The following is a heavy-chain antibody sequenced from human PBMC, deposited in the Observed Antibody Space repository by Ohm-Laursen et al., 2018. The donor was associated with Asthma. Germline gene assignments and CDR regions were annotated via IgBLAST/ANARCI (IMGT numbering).Heavy chain of an antibody. V-gene: IGHV3-48*01. D-gene: IGHD1-1*01. CDR1: GFTFSSYS. J-gene: IGHJ6*02. CDR3: AVRTTSAGFDV. Sequence: GSLRLSCAAPGFTFSSYSMNWVRQAPGKGLEWVSYITSYSSTTYYADSVKGRFTISRGNAKNSLYLQMNSLRAQDTAVYYCAVRTTSAGFDVWGQGTTVTVSS. CDR2: ITSYSSTT.